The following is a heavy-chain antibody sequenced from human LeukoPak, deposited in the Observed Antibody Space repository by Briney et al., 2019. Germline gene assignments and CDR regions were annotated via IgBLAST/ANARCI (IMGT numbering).Heavy chain of an antibody. V-gene: IGHV1-2*06. CDR1: GYTFTGYY. CDR2: INPNSGGT. Sequence: ASVKVSCKASGYTFTGYYMHWVRQAPGQGLEWMGRINPNSGGTNYAQKFQGRVTMTRDTSISTAYMELGRLRSDDTAVYYCARAIPLPNYYDSSGYCGRWGQGTLVTVSS. J-gene: IGHJ4*02. CDR3: ARAIPLPNYYDSSGYCGR. D-gene: IGHD3-22*01.